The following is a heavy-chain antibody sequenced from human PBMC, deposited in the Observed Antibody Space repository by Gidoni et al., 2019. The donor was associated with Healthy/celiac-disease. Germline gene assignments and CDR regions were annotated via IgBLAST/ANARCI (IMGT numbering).Heavy chain of an antibody. V-gene: IGHV3-21*01. D-gene: IGHD3-22*01. CDR3: ARTIDYYDSSGYLDY. J-gene: IGHJ4*02. CDR2: ISSSSSYI. Sequence: EVQLVESGGGLVKPGGSLRLSCAASGFTFSSYSMNWVRQAPGKGLEWVSSISSSSSYIYYADSVKGRFTISRDNAKNALYLQMNSLRVEDTAVYYCARTIDYYDSSGYLDYWGQGTLVTVSS. CDR1: GFTFSSYS.